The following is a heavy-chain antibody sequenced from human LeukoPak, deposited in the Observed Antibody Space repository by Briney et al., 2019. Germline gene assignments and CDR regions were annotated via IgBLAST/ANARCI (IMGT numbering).Heavy chain of an antibody. CDR2: IKQDGSEK. Sequence: GGSLRLSCAASGFTFSSYWMSWVRQAPGKGLEWVANIKQDGSEKYYVDSVKGRFTISRDNAKNSLYLQMNSLRAEDTAVYYCARPTGRHRGYLGPFDYWGQGTLVTVSS. V-gene: IGHV3-7*01. D-gene: IGHD1-14*01. CDR3: ARPTGRHRGYLGPFDY. J-gene: IGHJ4*02. CDR1: GFTFSSYW.